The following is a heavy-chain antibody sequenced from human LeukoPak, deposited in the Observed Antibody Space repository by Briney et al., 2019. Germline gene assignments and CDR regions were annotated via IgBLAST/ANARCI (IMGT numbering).Heavy chain of an antibody. CDR1: GYTFTSYG. J-gene: IGHJ6*02. CDR3: ARGGYSYGVYYYYGMDV. Sequence: ASAKVSCKASGYTFTSYGISWVRQAPGQGLEWMGWISAYNGNTNYAQKLQGRVTMTTDTSTSTAYMELRSLRSDDTAVYYCARGGYSYGVYYYYGMDVWGQGTTVTVSS. CDR2: ISAYNGNT. V-gene: IGHV1-18*01. D-gene: IGHD5-18*01.